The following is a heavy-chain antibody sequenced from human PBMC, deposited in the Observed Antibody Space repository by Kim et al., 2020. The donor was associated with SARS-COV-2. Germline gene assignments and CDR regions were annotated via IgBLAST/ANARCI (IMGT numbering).Heavy chain of an antibody. D-gene: IGHD3-3*01. Sequence: SETLSLTCTVSGGSISSSSYYWGWIRQPPGKGLEWIGSIYYSGSTYSTPSLKSRVTISVDTSKNQFSLKLSSATAADTAVYYCARAIYYDVWSGYYTFDYWGQGTLVTVSS. V-gene: IGHV4-39*07. J-gene: IGHJ4*02. CDR1: GGSISSSSYY. CDR2: IYYSGST. CDR3: ARAIYYDVWSGYYTFDY.